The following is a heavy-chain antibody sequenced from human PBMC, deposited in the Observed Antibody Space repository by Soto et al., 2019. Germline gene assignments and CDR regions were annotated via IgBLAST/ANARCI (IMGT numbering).Heavy chain of an antibody. CDR1: ADTFTGYA. CDR3: ARDEYMVRGGDYYYGMDV. J-gene: IGHJ6*02. Sequence: SVKISCKASADTFTGYAISCVRQKPEKGLEWMGGIIPIFGTANYAQKFQGRVTITADESTSTAYMELSSLRSEDTAVYYCARDEYMVRGGDYYYGMDVWGQGTTVTVSS. V-gene: IGHV1-69*13. CDR2: IIPIFGTA. D-gene: IGHD3-10*01.